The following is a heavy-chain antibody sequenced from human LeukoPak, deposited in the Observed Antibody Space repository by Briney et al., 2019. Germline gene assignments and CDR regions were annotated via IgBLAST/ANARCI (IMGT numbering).Heavy chain of an antibody. CDR1: GNTFTDYY. V-gene: IGHV1-2*02. CDR3: ARGPTLGLDI. Sequence: ASVKVSCKASGNTFTDYYIHWVRQAPGQGLEWMGWINPNSGDTTLLQRFQGRVTMTRDTSIITAYMELSSLTSDDTGMCYCARGPTLGLDIWGQGTMVTVSS. CDR2: INPNSGDT. J-gene: IGHJ3*02.